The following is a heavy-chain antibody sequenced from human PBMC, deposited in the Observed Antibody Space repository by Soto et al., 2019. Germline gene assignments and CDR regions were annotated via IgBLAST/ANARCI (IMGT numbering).Heavy chain of an antibody. CDR1: GFTFDDFA. CDR3: AKAKTVRVTDYYYAMDV. V-gene: IGHV3-9*01. J-gene: IGHJ6*04. Sequence: EVQLVESGGGLVQPGRSLRLSCAASGFTFDDFAMHWVRQAPGKGLEWVSGISWNSGSIGYAESVKGRFTISRDNAKNSLYLHLNSVSPEDTACYYCAKAKTVRVTDYYYAMDVWGKGTTVIVSS. CDR2: ISWNSGSI. D-gene: IGHD1-20*01.